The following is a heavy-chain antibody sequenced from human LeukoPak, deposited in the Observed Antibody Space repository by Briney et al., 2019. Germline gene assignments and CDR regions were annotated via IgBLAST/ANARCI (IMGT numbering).Heavy chain of an antibody. CDR3: ARDGRQKLGYCSGGSCLGLDWFDP. CDR1: GGTFSSYA. CDR2: IIPIFGTA. D-gene: IGHD2-15*01. V-gene: IGHV1-69*05. J-gene: IGHJ5*02. Sequence: SVKVSFKASGGTFSSYAISWVRQAPGQGLEWMGGIIPIFGTANYAQKFQGRVTITTDESTSAAYMELSSLRSEDTAVYYCARDGRQKLGYCSGGSCLGLDWFDPWGQGTLVTVSS.